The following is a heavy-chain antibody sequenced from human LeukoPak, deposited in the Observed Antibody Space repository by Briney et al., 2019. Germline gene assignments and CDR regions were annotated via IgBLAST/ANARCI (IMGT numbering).Heavy chain of an antibody. CDR2: IYTNGNI. CDR1: GASISSYS. V-gene: IGHV4-4*07. Sequence: SETLSLTCTVSGASISSYSWSWIRQPAGKGLEWIGLIYTNGNINYNPSLQSRVTESVDSSKSQSSMKLSSVTAADTAVYYCARDSGWYSPWGQGTLVTVSS. D-gene: IGHD6-19*01. J-gene: IGHJ5*02. CDR3: ARDSGWYSP.